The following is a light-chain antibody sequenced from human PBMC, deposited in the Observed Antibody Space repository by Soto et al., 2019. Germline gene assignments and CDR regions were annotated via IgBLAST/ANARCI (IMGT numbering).Light chain of an antibody. CDR3: QSYDSRLSAVV. CDR1: SSNIGAGFD. V-gene: IGLV1-40*01. CDR2: DNS. Sequence: QSVLTQPPSVSGAPGQRVTISFTGTSSNIGAGFDVHWYQQLPGTAPKLLIYDNSNRPSGVPDRFSGSKSGTSASLAITGLQAEDGTDYYCQSYDSRLSAVVFGGGTKVTVL. J-gene: IGLJ2*01.